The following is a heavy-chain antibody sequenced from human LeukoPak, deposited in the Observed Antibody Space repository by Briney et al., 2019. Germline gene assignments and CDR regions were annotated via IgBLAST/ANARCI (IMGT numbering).Heavy chain of an antibody. J-gene: IGHJ4*02. V-gene: IGHV3-23*01. D-gene: IGHD3-10*01. CDR1: GFEFNIYG. CDR2: ISGRGDST. Sequence: PGGSLRLSCAASGFEFNIYGMSWVRQAPGKGLEWVSGISGRGDSTSYADSVKGRFIISRDISKNTLYLQMNSLRADDTAVYYCAKDDSALWFGELSHYFNWWGQETLVTVSS. CDR3: AKDDSALWFGELSHYFNW.